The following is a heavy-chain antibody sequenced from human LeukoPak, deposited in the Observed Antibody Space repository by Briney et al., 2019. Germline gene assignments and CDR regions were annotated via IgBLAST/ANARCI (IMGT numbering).Heavy chain of an antibody. D-gene: IGHD3-16*01. J-gene: IGHJ6*03. CDR1: GGSFSGHY. CDR2: INHGGST. CDR3: ARQVGRGTQIYYMDV. V-gene: IGHV4-34*01. Sequence: PSETLSLTCAVSGGSFSGHYWNWIRQPPGKGLEWIGEINHGGSTNYNPSLKSRVTISVDKSKNQFSLKLSSVTAADTAVYYCARQVGRGTQIYYMDVWGKGTTVTVSS.